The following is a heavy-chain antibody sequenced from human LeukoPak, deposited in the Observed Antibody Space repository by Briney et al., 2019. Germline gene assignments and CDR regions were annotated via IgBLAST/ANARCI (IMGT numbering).Heavy chain of an antibody. V-gene: IGHV3-23*01. J-gene: IGHJ4*02. CDR2: ISGSGGST. CDR3: ARDSGYHHDKFDC. D-gene: IGHD5-12*01. CDR1: GFTFSSYA. Sequence: GGSLRLSCAASGFTFSSYAMSWVRQAPGKGLEWVSVISGSGGSTYYADSVKGRFTISRDNSKNTLYLQMNSLRVEDTAVYYCARDSGYHHDKFDCWGQGTLVTVSS.